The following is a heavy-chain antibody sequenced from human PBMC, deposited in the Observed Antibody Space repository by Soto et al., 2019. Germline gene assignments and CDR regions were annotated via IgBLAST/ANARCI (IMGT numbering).Heavy chain of an antibody. CDR3: AKGYEVSPPVASAWYSNYFYGVDV. CDR2: ISYDGSEK. J-gene: IGHJ6*02. CDR1: GFSFSKYG. Sequence: QVALVESGGGVVRPGRSLRLSCGASGFSFSKYGMHWVRQAPGEGLEWLSLISYDGSEKWYAESVKGRFTISRDNSKNTLYLQMNSLRGDDTAVYFWAKGYEVSPPVASAWYSNYFYGVDVWGRGTTVTVSS. V-gene: IGHV3-30*18. D-gene: IGHD6-19*01.